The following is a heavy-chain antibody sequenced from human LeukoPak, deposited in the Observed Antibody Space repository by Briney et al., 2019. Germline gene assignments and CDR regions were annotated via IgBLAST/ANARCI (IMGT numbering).Heavy chain of an antibody. D-gene: IGHD1-14*01. CDR3: ATATGPRLYFFDS. Sequence: SQTLSLTCTVSGGSISSGGYYWSWIRQPPGKGLEWIGYIYYSGSTNYNPSLKSRVTISVDTSKNQFSLKLSSVTAADTAAYYCATATGPRLYFFDSWGQGTLVTVSS. CDR2: IYYSGST. CDR1: GGSISSGGYY. J-gene: IGHJ4*02. V-gene: IGHV4-61*08.